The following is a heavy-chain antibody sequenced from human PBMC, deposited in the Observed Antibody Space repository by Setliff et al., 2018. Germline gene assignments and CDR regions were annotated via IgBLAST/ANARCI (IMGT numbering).Heavy chain of an antibody. CDR2: ISLYDGHT. V-gene: IGHV1-2*02. D-gene: IGHD3-16*01. CDR1: GYTFTDYY. CDR3: ARDGISWLMWFDP. Sequence: ASVKVSCKASGYTFTDYYMHWVRQAPGQGLEWMGFISLYDGHTNYAQKFQGRVTMTRDTSISTAYMELSSLRSDDTAVYYCARDGISWLMWFDPWGQGTLVTVSS. J-gene: IGHJ5*02.